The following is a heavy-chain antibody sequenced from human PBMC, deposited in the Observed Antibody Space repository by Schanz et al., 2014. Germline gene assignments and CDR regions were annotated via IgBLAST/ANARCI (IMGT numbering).Heavy chain of an antibody. J-gene: IGHJ4*02. CDR1: GYAFTTYG. Sequence: QVQLVQSGVEVKKPGASVRVSCKVSGYAFTTYGINWVRQAPGQGLEWMGWISAYNGNTNYAQKLQGRVTMTTDTSTSTAYMELRSLRSDDTAVYYCARGGYSSGWYDRDIAHFDYWGQGTLVTVSS. CDR2: ISAYNGNT. D-gene: IGHD6-19*01. CDR3: ARGGYSSGWYDRDIAHFDY. V-gene: IGHV1-18*01.